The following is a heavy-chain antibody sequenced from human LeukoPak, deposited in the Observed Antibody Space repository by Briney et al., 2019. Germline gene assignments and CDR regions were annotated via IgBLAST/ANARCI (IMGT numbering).Heavy chain of an antibody. J-gene: IGHJ4*02. CDR2: IYHSGST. CDR3: ARVDSSGWNEDY. V-gene: IGHV4-39*07. Sequence: SETLSLTCSVSGVPISSRSYYWGWIRQPPGKGLEWIGEIYHSGSTNYNPSLKSRVTISVDKSKNQFSLKLSSVTAADTAVYYCARVDSSGWNEDYWGQGTLVTVSS. CDR1: GVPISSRSYY. D-gene: IGHD6-19*01.